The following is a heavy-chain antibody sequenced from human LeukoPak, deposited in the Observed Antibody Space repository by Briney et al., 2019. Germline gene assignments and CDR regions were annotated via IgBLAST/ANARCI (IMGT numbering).Heavy chain of an antibody. CDR2: ITYTRSI. Sequence: SETLSLTRTVSGDSITSYNWSWIPQPPRKGLGWGGYITYTRSINYNPSPKRRVAISADTPKTHFSLKLTSVTAADTAVYYCASLKRVNWFDSWGQGTLLTVSS. CDR3: ASLKRVNWFDS. CDR1: GDSITSYN. J-gene: IGHJ5*01. V-gene: IGHV4-59*01.